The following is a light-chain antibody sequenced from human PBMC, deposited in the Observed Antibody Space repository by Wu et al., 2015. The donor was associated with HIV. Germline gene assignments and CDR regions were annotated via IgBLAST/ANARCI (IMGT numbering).Light chain of an antibody. CDR2: GAS. Sequence: EIVLTQSPGTLSLSPGERATLSCRASETISSTYLAWYQQKPGQAPRLLFYGASSRPTGIPDRFTGSGSGTDFTLTISRLEPEDFAVYYCQQYGSSPPVTFGPGTKVDIK. CDR3: QQYGSSPPVT. V-gene: IGKV3-20*01. J-gene: IGKJ3*01. CDR1: ETISSTY.